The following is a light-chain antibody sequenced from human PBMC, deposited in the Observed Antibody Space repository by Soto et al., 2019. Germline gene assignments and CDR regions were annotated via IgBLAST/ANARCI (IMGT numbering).Light chain of an antibody. V-gene: IGKV1-12*01. Sequence: DIQMTQSPSSVSASVGDRVTITCRASKGISSWLAWYQQQPGKAPKLLIYAASSFQGGVTSRFRGGGAGTDFTLIISRLQHEVFATYYCQQANSFPYTFGQGTKLEIK. CDR3: QQANSFPYT. J-gene: IGKJ2*01. CDR2: AAS. CDR1: KGISSW.